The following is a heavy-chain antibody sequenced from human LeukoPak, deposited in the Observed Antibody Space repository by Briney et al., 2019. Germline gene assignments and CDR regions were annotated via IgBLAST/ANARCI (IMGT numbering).Heavy chain of an antibody. CDR3: ARTYYYDSSGPVTDY. V-gene: IGHV1-2*02. D-gene: IGHD3-22*01. J-gene: IGHJ4*02. CDR1: GYTFTGYY. Sequence: ASVKVSCKASGYTFTGYYMHWVRQAPGQGLEWMGWINPNSGGTNHAQKFQGRVTMTRDTSISTAYMELSRLRSDDTAVYYCARTYYYDSSGPVTDYWGQGTLVTVSS. CDR2: INPNSGGT.